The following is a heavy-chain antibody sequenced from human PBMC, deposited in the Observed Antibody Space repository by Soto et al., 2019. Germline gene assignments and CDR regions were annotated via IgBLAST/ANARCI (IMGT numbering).Heavy chain of an antibody. CDR2: ISSSSSYI. CDR1: GFTFGSYG. CDR3: ARDGATILYDY. Sequence: PGGSLRLSCAASGFTFGSYGMHWVRQAPGKGLEWVSSISSSSSYIYYADSVKGRFTISRDNAKNSLYLQMNSLRAEDTAVYYCARDGATILYDYWGQGTLVTVSS. V-gene: IGHV3-21*01. J-gene: IGHJ4*02. D-gene: IGHD5-12*01.